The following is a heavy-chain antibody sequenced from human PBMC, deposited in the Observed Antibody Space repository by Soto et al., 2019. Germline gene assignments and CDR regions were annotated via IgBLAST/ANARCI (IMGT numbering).Heavy chain of an antibody. V-gene: IGHV1-3*01. Sequence: VASVKVSCKASGYTFTSYAMHWVRQAPGQRLEWMGWINAGNGNTKYSQKFQGRVTITRDTSASTAYMELSSLRSEDTAVYYCARDERLRFLEWTQYYYYGMDVWGQGTTVTVSS. D-gene: IGHD3-3*01. CDR2: INAGNGNT. CDR1: GYTFTSYA. CDR3: ARDERLRFLEWTQYYYYGMDV. J-gene: IGHJ6*02.